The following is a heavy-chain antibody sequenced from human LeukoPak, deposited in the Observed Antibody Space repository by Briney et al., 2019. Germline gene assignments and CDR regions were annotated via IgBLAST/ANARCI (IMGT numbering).Heavy chain of an antibody. D-gene: IGHD3-10*01. J-gene: IGHJ4*02. CDR1: GGSISSYY. CDR2: IYYSGST. V-gene: IGHV4-59*01. Sequence: SETLSLTCTVSGGSISSYYWSWIRQPPGKGLEWIGYIYYSGSTNYNPSLKSRVTISVDTSKNQFSLKLGSVTAADTAVYYCARDGAGHFDYWGQGTLVTVSS. CDR3: ARDGAGHFDY.